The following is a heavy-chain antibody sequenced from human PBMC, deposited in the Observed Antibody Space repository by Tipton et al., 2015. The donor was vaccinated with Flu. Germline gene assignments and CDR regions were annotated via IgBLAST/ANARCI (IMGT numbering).Heavy chain of an antibody. J-gene: IGHJ4*02. Sequence: TLSLTCTVSGGSINSYYWTWIRQPAGKGLEWIGRNYASGSTNYNPSLKSRVTMSVDTSKNQFSLKLTSVTAADTAVYYCARGSGSGTYVIFEFWGQGTLVTVSS. CDR3: ARGSGSGTYVIFEF. V-gene: IGHV4-4*07. CDR1: GGSINSYY. D-gene: IGHD3-10*01. CDR2: NYASGST.